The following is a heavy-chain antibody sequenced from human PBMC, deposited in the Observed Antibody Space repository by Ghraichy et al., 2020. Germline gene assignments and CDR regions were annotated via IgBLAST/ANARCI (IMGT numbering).Heavy chain of an antibody. J-gene: IGHJ4*02. CDR2: FDPEDGET. CDR3: ATGVEMATIKDY. D-gene: IGHD5-24*01. Sequence: ASVKVSCKVSGYTLTELSMHWVRQAPGKGLEWMGGFDPEDGETIYAQKFQGRVTMTEDTSTDTAYMELSSLRSEDTAVYYCATGVEMATIKDYWGQGTLVTVSS. CDR1: GYTLTELS. V-gene: IGHV1-24*01.